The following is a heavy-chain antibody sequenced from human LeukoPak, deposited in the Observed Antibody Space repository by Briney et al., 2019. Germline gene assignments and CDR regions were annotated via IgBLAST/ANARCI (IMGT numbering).Heavy chain of an antibody. CDR3: ARDDYGFWTGSHYYYYYLDV. Sequence: PGGSLRLSCAASGFIFSGYWMTWVRQAPGKGLEWVANLAQDGSEKYYVDSVKGRFTISRDNAKKTLYLQMNSLRAEDTAVYYCARDDYGFWTGSHYYYYYLDVWGKGTTVTVSS. D-gene: IGHD3/OR15-3a*01. J-gene: IGHJ6*03. CDR1: GFIFSGYW. CDR2: LAQDGSEK. V-gene: IGHV3-7*01.